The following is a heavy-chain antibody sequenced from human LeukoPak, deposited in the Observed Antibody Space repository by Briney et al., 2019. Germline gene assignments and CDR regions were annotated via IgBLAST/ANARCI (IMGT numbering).Heavy chain of an antibody. V-gene: IGHV3-15*01. CDR3: TTDRLLDSSSYYFFDY. CDR2: IKSKTDGGTT. Sequence: GGSLRLSCAASGFTFSDTWMSWVRQAPGKGLEWVGRIKSKTDGGTTDYAAPVKGGFTISRDDSKNTLYLQMNSLKIEDTAVYYCTTDRLLDSSSYYFFDYWGQGTLVTVSS. J-gene: IGHJ4*02. D-gene: IGHD6-13*01. CDR1: GFTFSDTW.